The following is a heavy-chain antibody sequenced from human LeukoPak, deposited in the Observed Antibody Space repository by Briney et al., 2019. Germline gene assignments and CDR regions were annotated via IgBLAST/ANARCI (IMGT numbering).Heavy chain of an antibody. Sequence: GGSLRLSCAASGFTFSSYSMNWVRQAPGKGLEWVSSISSSGSYIYYADSVKGRFTISRDNARNSLYLQMNSLRAEDTAVYYCARDLSGFLYGSGSYFDYWGQGTLVTVSS. CDR3: ARDLSGFLYGSGSYFDY. CDR1: GFTFSSYS. V-gene: IGHV3-21*01. J-gene: IGHJ4*02. D-gene: IGHD3-10*01. CDR2: ISSSGSYI.